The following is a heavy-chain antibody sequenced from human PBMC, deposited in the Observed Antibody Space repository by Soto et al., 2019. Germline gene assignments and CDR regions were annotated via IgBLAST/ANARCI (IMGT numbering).Heavy chain of an antibody. Sequence: PGGSLRLSCAASGFTFDDYAMHWVRQAPGKGLEWVSLISWDGGSTYYADSVKGRFTISRDNSKNSLYLQMNSLRAEDTALYYCAKEGQGSSSWPTSNFYYYYGMDVWGQGTTVTVSS. V-gene: IGHV3-43D*04. J-gene: IGHJ6*02. CDR2: ISWDGGST. CDR1: GFTFDDYA. D-gene: IGHD6-13*01. CDR3: AKEGQGSSSWPTSNFYYYYGMDV.